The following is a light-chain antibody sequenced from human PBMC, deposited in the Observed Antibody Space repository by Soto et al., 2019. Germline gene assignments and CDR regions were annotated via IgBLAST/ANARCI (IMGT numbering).Light chain of an antibody. CDR1: SSDVGGYNY. CDR3: SSYTTSNTRQIV. J-gene: IGLJ1*01. Sequence: QSALTQPASVSGSPGQSITISCTGTSSDVGGYNYVSWCQHHPGKAPKLIIYDVSNRPSGVSIRFSGSKSDNTASLTISGLQPEDEADYHCSSYTTSNTRQIVFGTGTKLTVL. V-gene: IGLV2-14*03. CDR2: DVS.